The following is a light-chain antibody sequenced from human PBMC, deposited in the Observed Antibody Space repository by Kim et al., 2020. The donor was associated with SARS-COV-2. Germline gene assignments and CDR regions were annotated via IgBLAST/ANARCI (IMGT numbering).Light chain of an antibody. CDR3: QKYNSAPWT. CDR1: QDIANS. V-gene: IGKV1-27*01. J-gene: IGKJ1*01. Sequence: ASVGDRVTITCRASQDIANSLAWYQQKPGKVPKLLIYAASTLQSGVPSRFSGSGSGTQFTLTIGSLQTEDVATYYCQKYNSAPWTFGPGTKVNIK. CDR2: AAS.